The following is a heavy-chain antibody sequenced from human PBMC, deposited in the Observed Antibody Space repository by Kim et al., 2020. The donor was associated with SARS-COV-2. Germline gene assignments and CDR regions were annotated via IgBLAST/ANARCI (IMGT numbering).Heavy chain of an antibody. CDR3: SGQLIGTGTTDN. J-gene: IGHJ4*02. CDR1: GFTFSDSP. CDR2: VRTKANSYAT. Sequence: GGSLRLSCAASGFTFSDSPMHWVRQASGKGLEWVGRVRTKANSYATGYTASVKGRFTIFRDDSENTAYLQMNSLKIEDTGVYYCSGQLIGTGTTDNWGQGTLVTVSS. V-gene: IGHV3-73*01. D-gene: IGHD1-7*01.